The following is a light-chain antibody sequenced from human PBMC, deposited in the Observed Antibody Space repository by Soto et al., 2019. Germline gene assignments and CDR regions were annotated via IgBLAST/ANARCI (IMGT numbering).Light chain of an antibody. CDR3: QQYNSYSQFT. CDR1: QTISSW. J-gene: IGKJ3*01. CDR2: KAS. V-gene: IGKV1-5*03. Sequence: DIQMTQSPSTLSGSVGDRVTITCRASQTISSWLAWYQQKPGKAHKLLIYKASTLESGVPSRFSGSGSGTEFTLTISCLQPDDVATYYCQQYNSYSQFTFGPGTKVDIK.